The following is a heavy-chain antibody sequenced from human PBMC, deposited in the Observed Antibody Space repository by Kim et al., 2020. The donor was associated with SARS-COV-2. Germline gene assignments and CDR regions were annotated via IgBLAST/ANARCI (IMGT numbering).Heavy chain of an antibody. Sequence: KSRVTISADTSKNQFSLKLSSVTAADTAVYYCARVSDCSSTSCDASNFDYWGQGTLVTVSS. V-gene: IGHV4-30-2*04. CDR3: ARVSDCSSTSCDASNFDY. D-gene: IGHD2-2*01. J-gene: IGHJ4*02.